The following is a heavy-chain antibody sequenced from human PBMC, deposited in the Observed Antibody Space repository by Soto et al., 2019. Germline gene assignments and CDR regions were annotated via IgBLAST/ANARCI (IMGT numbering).Heavy chain of an antibody. D-gene: IGHD6-19*01. V-gene: IGHV3-30*18. J-gene: IGHJ4*02. CDR2: ISYDGSNK. CDR1: GFTFSSYG. Sequence: GGSLRLSCAASGFTFSSYGMHWVRQAPGKGLEWVAVISYDGSNKYYADSVKGRFTISRDNSKNTLYLQMNSLRAEDTAVYYCAKGPQWLVYFGYWGQGTLVTVSS. CDR3: AKGPQWLVYFGY.